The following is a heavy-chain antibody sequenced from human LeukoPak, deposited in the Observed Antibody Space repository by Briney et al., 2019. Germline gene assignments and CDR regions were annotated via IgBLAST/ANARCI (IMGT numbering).Heavy chain of an antibody. CDR3: ARGEQQLVGFWYYYYMDV. CDR2: IIPIFGTA. J-gene: IGHJ6*03. D-gene: IGHD6-13*01. CDR1: GGTFSSYA. V-gene: IGHV1-69*06. Sequence: SVKVSCKASGGTFSSYAISWVRQAPGQGLEWMGGIIPIFGTANYAQKFQGRVTITADKSTSTAYMELSSLRSEDTAVYYCARGEQQLVGFWYYYYMDVWGKGTTVTISS.